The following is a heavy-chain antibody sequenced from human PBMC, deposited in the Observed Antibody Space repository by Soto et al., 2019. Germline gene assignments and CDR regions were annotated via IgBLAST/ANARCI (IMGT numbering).Heavy chain of an antibody. CDR3: ARDLAETTGDDFPSS. Sequence: GGSLRLSCAASGFTFSTYWMSWVRQAPGKGLEWVANIKQDGNEKYYVDSVKGRFTISRDNAKNSLYLQMDSLRAEDTAVYYCARDLAETTGDDFPSSWGQGTLVTVSS. J-gene: IGHJ5*02. D-gene: IGHD5-12*01. CDR2: IKQDGNEK. CDR1: GFTFSTYW. V-gene: IGHV3-7*01.